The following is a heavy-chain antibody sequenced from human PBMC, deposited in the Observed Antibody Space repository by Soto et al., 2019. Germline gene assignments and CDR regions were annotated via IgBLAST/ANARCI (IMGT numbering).Heavy chain of an antibody. J-gene: IGHJ4*02. CDR3: AKPDTEGGSGSYYNDYYYDY. Sequence: GGSLRLSCAASGFTFSSYAMSWVRQAPGKGLEWVSAISGSGGSTYYADSVKGRFTISRDNSKNTLYLQMNSLRAEDTAVYYCAKPDTEGGSGSYYNDYYYDYWGQGTLVTVS. CDR1: GFTFSSYA. D-gene: IGHD3-10*01. V-gene: IGHV3-23*01. CDR2: ISGSGGST.